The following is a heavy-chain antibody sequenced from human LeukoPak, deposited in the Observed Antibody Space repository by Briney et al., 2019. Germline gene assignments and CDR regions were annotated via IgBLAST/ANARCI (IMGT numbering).Heavy chain of an antibody. V-gene: IGHV3-66*01. CDR3: TRDPPAVLLGTYG. Sequence: PGGSLRLSCTASGFSVTSNYMNWVRQAPGKGLEWVSIIYSDGSTYHADSVKGRFTISRDKSNNMVYLQMNNLRVEDTAMYYCTRDPPAVLLGTYGWGQGALVTVSS. J-gene: IGHJ4*02. D-gene: IGHD2/OR15-2a*01. CDR2: IYSDGST. CDR1: GFSVTSNY.